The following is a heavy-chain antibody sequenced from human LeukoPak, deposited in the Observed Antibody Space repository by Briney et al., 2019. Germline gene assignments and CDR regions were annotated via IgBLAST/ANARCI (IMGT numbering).Heavy chain of an antibody. CDR2: ITWNSGGT. V-gene: IGHV3-9*01. CDR1: GFTFDDSA. CDR3: VRSSENYNFDI. J-gene: IGHJ3*02. Sequence: PGGSLRLSCVASGFTFDDSAMHWVRQVVGKGLEWVSGITWNSGGTAYADSVKGRFTISRDNSKNSLYLQMNTLRVEDTALYYCVRSSENYNFDIWGQGTLVTVSS. D-gene: IGHD1-26*01.